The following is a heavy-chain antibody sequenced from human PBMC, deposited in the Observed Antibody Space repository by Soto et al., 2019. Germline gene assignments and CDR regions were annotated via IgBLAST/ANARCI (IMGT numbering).Heavy chain of an antibody. V-gene: IGHV4-31*03. CDR1: GGSISSGGYY. Sequence: SETLSLTCTVSGGSISSGGYYWSWIRQHPGKGLEWIGYIYYSGSTYYNPSLKSRVTISVETSKNQFSLKLSSVTAADTAVYYCATRANENCSGGSCYSHKYFQHWGQGTLVTVSS. CDR2: IYYSGST. J-gene: IGHJ1*01. D-gene: IGHD2-15*01. CDR3: ATRANENCSGGSCYSHKYFQH.